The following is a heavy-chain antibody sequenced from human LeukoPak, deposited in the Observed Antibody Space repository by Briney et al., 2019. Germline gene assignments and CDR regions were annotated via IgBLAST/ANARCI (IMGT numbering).Heavy chain of an antibody. J-gene: IGHJ4*02. CDR2: ISDYNGNT. CDR1: GYTFTSYG. D-gene: IGHD5-18*01. V-gene: IGHV1-18*01. CDR3: ASDLVDTNGVPPPGY. Sequence: GASVKVSCKASGYTFTSYGISWVRQAPGQGLEWMGWISDYNGNTNYAQKLQGRVTMTTDTSTSTAYMELRSLRPDDTAVYYCASDLVDTNGVPPPGYWGQGTLVTVPS.